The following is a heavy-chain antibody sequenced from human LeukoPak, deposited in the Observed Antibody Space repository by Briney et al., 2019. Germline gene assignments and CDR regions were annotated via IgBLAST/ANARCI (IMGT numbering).Heavy chain of an antibody. Sequence: GGSLRLSCAASGFTFNRYSMNWVRQAPGKGLEWVSSISSSSSYIYYADSVKGRFTISRDNAKNSLYLQMKSLRAEDTAIYYCARGLHSRLYDSSGYYPYWGQGTLVTVSS. CDR1: GFTFNRYS. CDR2: ISSSSSYI. V-gene: IGHV3-21*01. D-gene: IGHD3-22*01. CDR3: ARGLHSRLYDSSGYYPY. J-gene: IGHJ4*02.